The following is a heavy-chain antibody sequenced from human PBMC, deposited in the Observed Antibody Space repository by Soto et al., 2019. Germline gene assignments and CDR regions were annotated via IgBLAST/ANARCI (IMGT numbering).Heavy chain of an antibody. J-gene: IGHJ6*02. CDR2: INPNSGGT. D-gene: IGHD3-10*01. CDR1: GYTFTGYY. Sequence: ASVKVSCKASGYTFTGYYMHWVRQAPGQGLEWMGWINPNSGGTNYAQKFQGWVTMTRDTSISTAYMELSRLRSDDTAVYYCARARGRYYYGSGSWFLDYYYGMDVWGQGTTVTISS. V-gene: IGHV1-2*04. CDR3: ARARGRYYYGSGSWFLDYYYGMDV.